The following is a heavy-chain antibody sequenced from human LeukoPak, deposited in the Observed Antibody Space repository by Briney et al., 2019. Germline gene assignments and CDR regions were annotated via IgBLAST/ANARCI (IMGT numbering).Heavy chain of an antibody. CDR1: GFTFSSYA. CDR3: AKDFVVVPGLVNYFDS. CDR2: ISGSGGST. Sequence: PGGSLRLPCAASGFTFSSYAMSWVRQAPGKGLEWVSAISGSGGSTYYADSVKGRFTISRDNSKNRLYLRMNSLRAEDTALYYCAKDFVVVPGLVNYFDSWGQGTLVTVSS. J-gene: IGHJ4*02. V-gene: IGHV3-23*01. D-gene: IGHD2-15*01.